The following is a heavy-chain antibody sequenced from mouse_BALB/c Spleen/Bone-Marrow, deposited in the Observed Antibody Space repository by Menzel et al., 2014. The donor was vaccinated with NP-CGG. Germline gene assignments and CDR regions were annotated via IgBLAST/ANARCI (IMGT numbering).Heavy chain of an antibody. CDR2: INPSNGGT. D-gene: IGHD1-1*02. V-gene: IGHV1S16*01. CDR1: GYTFTSYY. Sequence: QVQLQQSGAELVKPGASVKLSCKASGYTFTSYYMYWVKQRPGQGLEWIGGINPSNGGTNFNEKFKSKATLTEDKSSSTAYMQLSSLTSEDSAVYYCTSGLRAWFAYWGQGTLVTVSA. J-gene: IGHJ3*01. CDR3: TSGLRAWFAY.